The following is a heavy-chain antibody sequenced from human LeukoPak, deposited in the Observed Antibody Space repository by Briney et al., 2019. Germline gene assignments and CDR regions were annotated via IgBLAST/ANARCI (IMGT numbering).Heavy chain of an antibody. CDR2: IRNDGSDK. CDR1: GFTLRTYD. J-gene: IGHJ4*02. V-gene: IGHV3-30*02. CDR3: AKADTGYYMYYFVH. Sequence: PGGSLRLSCTASGFTLRTYDMHWVRQAPGKGLEWVAFIRNDGSDKYYADSVKGRFTISRDNSRNTLYLQMNSLRSEDTAVYFCAKADTGYYMYYFVHWGQGTLVTVSS. D-gene: IGHD3-22*01.